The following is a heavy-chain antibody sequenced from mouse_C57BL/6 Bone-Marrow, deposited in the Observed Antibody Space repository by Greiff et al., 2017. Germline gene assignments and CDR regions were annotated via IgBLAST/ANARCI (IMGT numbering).Heavy chain of an antibody. CDR1: GYTFTDYY. V-gene: IGHV1-26*01. J-gene: IGHJ4*01. CDR2: INPNNGGT. D-gene: IGHD3-2*02. Sequence: EVQLQQSGPELVKPGASVKISCKASGYTFTDYYMNWVKQSHGKSLEWIGDINPNNGGTSYNQKFKGKATLTVDKSSSTAYMELRSLTSEDSAVYYCARREDSSGYVPYAMDYWGQGTSVTVSS. CDR3: ARREDSSGYVPYAMDY.